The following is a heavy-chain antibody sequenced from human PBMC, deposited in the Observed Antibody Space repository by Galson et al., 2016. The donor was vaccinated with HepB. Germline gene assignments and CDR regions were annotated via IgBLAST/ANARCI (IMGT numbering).Heavy chain of an antibody. D-gene: IGHD3-10*01. CDR1: GFIVSSYW. J-gene: IGHJ4*02. Sequence: SLRLSCAASGFIVSSYWMHWVRKVPGKGLVWVSRIDIKGTTINYADSVKGRFTISRDNAKNTLYLQMNSLGAEDTAVYYCVKDFGGPTDYWGQGILVTVSS. CDR3: VKDFGGPTDY. V-gene: IGHV3-74*01. CDR2: IDIKGTTI.